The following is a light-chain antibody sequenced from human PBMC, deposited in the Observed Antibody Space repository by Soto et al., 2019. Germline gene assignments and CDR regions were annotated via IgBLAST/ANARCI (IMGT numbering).Light chain of an antibody. CDR3: HQRYRAPHT. J-gene: IGKJ2*01. V-gene: IGKV1-39*01. CDR1: QTINNL. Sequence: DIQMTQSPSSLSASVGDRVTITCRASQTINNLLHWYQQKPGKAPKLLIYTSSSLESGVPSRFSGSRSGTDFALTISSLQPEDFASYCCHQRYRAPHTFGQGTKLEIK. CDR2: TSS.